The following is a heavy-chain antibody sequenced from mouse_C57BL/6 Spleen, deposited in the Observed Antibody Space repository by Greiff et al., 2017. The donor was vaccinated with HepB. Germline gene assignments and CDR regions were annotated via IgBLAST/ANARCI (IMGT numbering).Heavy chain of an antibody. CDR3: ARYYDYPYYAMDY. CDR2: IHPNSGST. Sequence: QVQLQQPGAELVKPGASVKLSCKASGYTFTSYWMHWVKQRPGQGLEWIGMIHPNSGSTNYNEKFKSKATLTVDKSSSTAYMQLSSLTSEDSAVYYCARYYDYPYYAMDYWGQGTPVTVSS. J-gene: IGHJ4*01. V-gene: IGHV1-64*01. CDR1: GYTFTSYW. D-gene: IGHD2-4*01.